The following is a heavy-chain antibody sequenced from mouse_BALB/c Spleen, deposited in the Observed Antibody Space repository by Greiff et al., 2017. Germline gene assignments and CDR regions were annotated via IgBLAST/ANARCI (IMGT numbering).Heavy chain of an antibody. CDR3: ARAMITWAMDY. CDR2: INPYNGAT. CDR1: GYSFTGYY. J-gene: IGHJ4*01. Sequence: EVQLQQSGPELVKPGASVKISCKASGYSFTGYYMHWVKQSHVKSLEWIGRINPYNGATSYNQNFKDKASLTVDKSSSTAYMELHSLTSEDSAVYYCARAMITWAMDYWGQGTSVTVSS. D-gene: IGHD2-4*01. V-gene: IGHV1-26*01.